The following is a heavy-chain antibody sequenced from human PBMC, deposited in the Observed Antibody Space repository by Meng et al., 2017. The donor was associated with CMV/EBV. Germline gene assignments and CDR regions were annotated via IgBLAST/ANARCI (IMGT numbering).Heavy chain of an antibody. CDR1: GGTFSSYA. V-gene: IGHV1-69*05. D-gene: IGHD6-13*01. J-gene: IGHJ5*02. Sequence: SVKVSCKASGGTFSSYAISWVRRAPGQGLEWMGGIIPIFGTANYAQKFQGRVTITTDESTSTAYMELSSLRSEDTAVYYCAIAAAGFGNWFDPWGQGTLVTVSS. CDR2: IIPIFGTA. CDR3: AIAAAGFGNWFDP.